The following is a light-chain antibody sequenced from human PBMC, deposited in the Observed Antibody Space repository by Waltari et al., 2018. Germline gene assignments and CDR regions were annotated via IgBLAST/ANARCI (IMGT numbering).Light chain of an antibody. V-gene: IGLV2-11*01. CDR1: SNDVGGYNH. CDR2: DVF. CDR3: CSYAGSYTVL. Sequence: QSALTQPRSVSGSPGQSVTFSCTGTSNDVGGYNHVSWYQQAPGKSPTLLIYDVFNRPSGVPERFSGAKSGNTASLTISGLQADDEADYYCCSYAGSYTVLFGGGTKLTVL. J-gene: IGLJ2*01.